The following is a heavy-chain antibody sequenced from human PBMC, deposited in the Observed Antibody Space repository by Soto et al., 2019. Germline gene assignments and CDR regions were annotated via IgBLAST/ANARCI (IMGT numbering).Heavy chain of an antibody. Sequence: GGSLRLSCAASGFTFSSYAMHWVRQAPGKGLEWVAVISYDGSNKYYADSVKGRFTISRDNSKNTLYLQMNSLRAEDTAVYYCARDSRLDFDWLFHFDYWGQGTLVTVSS. CDR2: ISYDGSNK. CDR1: GFTFSSYA. CDR3: ARDSRLDFDWLFHFDY. J-gene: IGHJ4*02. D-gene: IGHD3-9*01. V-gene: IGHV3-30-3*01.